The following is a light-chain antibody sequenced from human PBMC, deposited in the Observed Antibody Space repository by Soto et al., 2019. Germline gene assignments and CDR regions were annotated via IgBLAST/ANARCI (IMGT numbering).Light chain of an antibody. Sequence: LTQPASVSGSPGQSITFSCTGTSSDVGGFNYVSWYQQHPGKAPTLIIYEVSNRPSGVSRRFSGSKSGKTASLTISGLQAEDEADYYCSSYTSSSTRIFGTGTKVTVL. J-gene: IGLJ1*01. CDR3: SSYTSSSTRI. CDR1: SSDVGGFNY. CDR2: EVS. V-gene: IGLV2-14*01.